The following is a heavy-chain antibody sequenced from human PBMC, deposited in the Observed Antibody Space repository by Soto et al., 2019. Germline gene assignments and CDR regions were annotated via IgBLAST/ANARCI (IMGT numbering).Heavy chain of an antibody. D-gene: IGHD3-10*01. CDR3: ARGHLTMVRGVIINPYYFDY. V-gene: IGHV1-2*04. Sequence: ASVKVSCKASGYTFTGYYMHWVRQAPGQGLEWMGWINPNSGGTNYAQKFQGWVTMTRDTSISTAYMELRSLRSDDTAVYYCARGHLTMVRGVIINPYYFDYWGQGTLVTVSS. J-gene: IGHJ4*02. CDR2: INPNSGGT. CDR1: GYTFTGYY.